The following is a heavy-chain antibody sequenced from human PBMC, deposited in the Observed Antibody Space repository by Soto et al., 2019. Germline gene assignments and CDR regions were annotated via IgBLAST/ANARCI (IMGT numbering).Heavy chain of an antibody. V-gene: IGHV5-51*01. CDR3: ARQDGDGLYYFDY. D-gene: IGHD4-17*01. CDR2: IYPRDSDT. Sequence: GESLKISCKGSGYSFAIYWIAWVRQMPGKGLEWMGVIYPRDSDTRYSPSFQGQVTISADKSINTAYLQWSSLKASDTAMYYCARQDGDGLYYFDYWGQGTLVTVSS. J-gene: IGHJ4*02. CDR1: GYSFAIYW.